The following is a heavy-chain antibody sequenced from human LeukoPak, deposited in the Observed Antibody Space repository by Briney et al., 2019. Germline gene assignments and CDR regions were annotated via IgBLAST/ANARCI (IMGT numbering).Heavy chain of an antibody. Sequence: GGSLRLSCAASRFTFRSYDMSWVRQAPGKGLEWVSTINHSGGSANYADSVKGRFTISRDNAKNSLYLQMNSLRAEDTAVYYCAELGITMIGGVWGKGTTVTISS. J-gene: IGHJ6*04. CDR2: INHSGGSA. CDR3: AELGITMIGGV. D-gene: IGHD3-10*02. V-gene: IGHV3-23*01. CDR1: RFTFRSYD.